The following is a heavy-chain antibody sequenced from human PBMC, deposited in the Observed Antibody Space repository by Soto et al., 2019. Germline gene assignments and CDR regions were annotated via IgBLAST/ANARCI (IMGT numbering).Heavy chain of an antibody. Sequence: QVQLVQSGAEVKKPGASVKVSCKASGYTFTSYYMHWVRQAPGQGLEWMGIINPSGGSTSYAQKFQGRGTMTRDTSTSTVYMELSSLRSEDTAVYYCARALGGVWSGYPNWFDPWGQGTLVTVSS. D-gene: IGHD3-3*01. V-gene: IGHV1-46*01. CDR1: GYTFTSYY. CDR2: INPSGGST. CDR3: ARALGGVWSGYPNWFDP. J-gene: IGHJ5*02.